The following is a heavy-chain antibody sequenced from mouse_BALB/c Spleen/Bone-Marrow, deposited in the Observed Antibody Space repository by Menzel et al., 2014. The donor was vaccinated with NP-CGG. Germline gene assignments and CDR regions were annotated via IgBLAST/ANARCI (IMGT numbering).Heavy chain of an antibody. J-gene: IGHJ2*01. CDR2: IHPNSGNT. Sequence: VQLQESGSVLVRPGASVKLSCKASGYTFTSSWMHWARQRPGQGLEWIGGIHPNSGNTNYNEKFKGKATVTADPSSSTPYVHLSSLTSEDSAVYYCVKGGFDYWGQGTTLTVSS. V-gene: IGHV1S130*01. CDR3: VKGGFDY. CDR1: GYTFTSSW.